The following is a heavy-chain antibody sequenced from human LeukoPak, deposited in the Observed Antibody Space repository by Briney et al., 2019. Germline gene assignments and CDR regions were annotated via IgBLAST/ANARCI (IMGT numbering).Heavy chain of an antibody. D-gene: IGHD6-13*01. CDR2: ISRNSGSI. V-gene: IGHV3-9*01. Sequence: PGRSLRLSCAASGFTFDDYAMHWVRQAPGKGLEWVSGISRNSGSIGYADSVKGRFTISRDNAKNSLYLQMNSLRAEDTALYYCAKDAYSSSWPYYYYYYGMDVWGQGTTVTVSS. J-gene: IGHJ6*02. CDR3: AKDAYSSSWPYYYYYYGMDV. CDR1: GFTFDDYA.